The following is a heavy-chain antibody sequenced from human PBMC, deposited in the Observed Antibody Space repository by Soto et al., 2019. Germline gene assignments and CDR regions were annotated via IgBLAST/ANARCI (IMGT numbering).Heavy chain of an antibody. CDR1: GFTFRSYA. CDR3: AKEPVGPDWYFDL. J-gene: IGHJ2*01. V-gene: IGHV3-23*01. Sequence: GGSLRLSCEASGFTFRSYAMSWVRQAPGKGLEWVSGISGSGISTHYADSVKGRFTVSRDNSKNTLYLQMNSLRAEDTAVYNCAKEPVGPDWYFDLWGRGTLVTVSS. CDR2: ISGSGIST.